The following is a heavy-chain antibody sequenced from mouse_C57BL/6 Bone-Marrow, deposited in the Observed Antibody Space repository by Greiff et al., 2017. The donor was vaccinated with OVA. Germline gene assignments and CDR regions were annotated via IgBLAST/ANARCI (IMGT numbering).Heavy chain of an antibody. Sequence: EVQLVESGPELVKPGASVKIPCKASGYTFTDYNMDWVKQSHGKSLEWIGDINPNNGGTIYNQKFKGKATLTVDKSSSTAYMELRSLTSEDTAVYYCAREGEAWFAYWGQGTLVTVSA. V-gene: IGHV1-18*01. J-gene: IGHJ3*01. CDR1: GYTFTDYN. CDR3: AREGEAWFAY. CDR2: INPNNGGT.